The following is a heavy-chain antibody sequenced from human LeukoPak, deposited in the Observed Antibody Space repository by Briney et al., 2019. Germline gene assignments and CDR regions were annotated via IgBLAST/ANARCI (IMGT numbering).Heavy chain of an antibody. V-gene: IGHV3-30*03. CDR3: GSGKPSGWSY. CDR2: ISDDGSNK. CDR1: GFTFSSYC. J-gene: IGHJ4*02. D-gene: IGHD6-19*01. Sequence: GGSLRLSCAASGFTFSSYCMHWVRQASGKGLEWVAFISDDGSNKDYSDSVKGRFTISRDNSKNTLYLQMNSLRPEDTAVYYCGSGKPSGWSYWGQGTLVTVSS.